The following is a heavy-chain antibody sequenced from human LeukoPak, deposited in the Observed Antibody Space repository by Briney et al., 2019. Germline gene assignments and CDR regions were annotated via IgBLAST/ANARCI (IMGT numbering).Heavy chain of an antibody. J-gene: IGHJ4*02. D-gene: IGHD6-6*01. Sequence: PSETLSLTCAVYGGSFSDYYWSWIRQPPGKGLEWIGEINHGGSTNYNPSLKSRVTISVDTSKNQFSLKLSSVTAADTAVYYCASCSSSSGCDYWGQGTLVTVSS. CDR2: INHGGST. V-gene: IGHV4-34*01. CDR3: ASCSSSSGCDY. CDR1: GGSFSDYY.